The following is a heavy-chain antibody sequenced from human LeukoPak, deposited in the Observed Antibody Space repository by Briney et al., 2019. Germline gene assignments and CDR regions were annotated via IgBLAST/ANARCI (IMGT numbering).Heavy chain of an antibody. V-gene: IGHV3-53*01. J-gene: IGHJ4*02. CDR2: IYSGGST. D-gene: IGHD6-13*01. CDR3: AGADSSWHPYFDY. CDR1: GFTVSSNY. Sequence: GGSLRLSCAASGFTVSSNYMSWVRQAPGKGLEWVSVIYSGGSTYYADSVKGRFTISRDNSKNTLYLQMNSLRAEDTAVYYCAGADSSWHPYFDYWGQGTLVTVSS.